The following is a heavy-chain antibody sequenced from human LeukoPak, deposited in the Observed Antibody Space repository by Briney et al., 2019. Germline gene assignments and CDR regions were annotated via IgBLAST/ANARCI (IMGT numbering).Heavy chain of an antibody. CDR1: GYTFTSYA. D-gene: IGHD3-22*01. V-gene: IGHV1-3*01. J-gene: IGHJ4*02. CDR2: INAGNGNT. CDR3: AIDQDSSGYSPLGY. Sequence: PWASVKVSCKASGYTFTSYAMHWVRQAPGQRHEWMGWINAGNGNTKYSQKFQGRVTITRDTSASTAYMELSSLRSEDTAVYYCAIDQDSSGYSPLGYWGQGTLVTVSS.